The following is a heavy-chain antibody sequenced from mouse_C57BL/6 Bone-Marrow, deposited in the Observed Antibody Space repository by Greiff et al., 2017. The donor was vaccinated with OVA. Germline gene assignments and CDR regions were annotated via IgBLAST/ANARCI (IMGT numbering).Heavy chain of an antibody. V-gene: IGHV1-5*01. CDR2: IYPGNSGT. J-gene: IGHJ2*01. Sequence: EVQLQQPGTVLARPGASVKMSCKTSGYTFTSYWMHWVKQRPGQGLEWIGAIYPGNSGTNYNKKFKGKAKLTAVQSSSTAYMHLSSLTNEDSADYYATTGYWDGDYFDYWGQGTTLTVSS. CDR3: TTGYWDGDYFDY. CDR1: GYTFTSYW. D-gene: IGHD4-1*01.